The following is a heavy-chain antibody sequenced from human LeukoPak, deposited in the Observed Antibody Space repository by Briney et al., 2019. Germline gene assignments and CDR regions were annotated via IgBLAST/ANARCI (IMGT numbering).Heavy chain of an antibody. V-gene: IGHV3-23*01. CDR3: ASSYDFWSGSPYYYYGMDV. Sequence: PGGSLRLSCAASGLTFSSYAMSWVRQAPGKGLEWISAISGSGGSTYYADSVKGRFTISRDNSKNTLYLQMNSLRAEDTAVYYCASSYDFWSGSPYYYYGMDVWGQGTTVTVSS. D-gene: IGHD3-3*01. CDR2: ISGSGGST. J-gene: IGHJ6*02. CDR1: GLTFSSYA.